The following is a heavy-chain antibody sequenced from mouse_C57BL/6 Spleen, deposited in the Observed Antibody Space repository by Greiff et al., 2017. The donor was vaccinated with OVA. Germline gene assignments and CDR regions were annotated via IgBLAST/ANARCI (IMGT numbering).Heavy chain of an antibody. CDR2: INPKNGGT. V-gene: IGHV1-26*01. Sequence: VQLQQSGPELVKPGASVKISCKASGYTFTDYYMNWVKQSHGQSLEWIGDINPKNGGTSYNQKFKGKATLTVAKSSSTAYMKLRSLTSEDSAVYYCASLIYDDYDASGTSGYWGQGTTLTVSS. D-gene: IGHD2-4*01. J-gene: IGHJ2*01. CDR1: GYTFTDYY. CDR3: ASLIYDDYDASGTSGY.